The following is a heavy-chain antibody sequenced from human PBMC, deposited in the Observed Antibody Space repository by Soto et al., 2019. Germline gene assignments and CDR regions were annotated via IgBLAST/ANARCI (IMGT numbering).Heavy chain of an antibody. D-gene: IGHD2-15*01. V-gene: IGHV4-59*12. Sequence: SETLSLTCTVSGGSISSYYWSWIRQPPGKGLEWIGYIYYSGSTNYNPSLKSRVTISVDTSKNQFSLKLSSVTAADTAGYYCARVKGGSCYPPVCAFDIWGQGTMVTVSS. J-gene: IGHJ3*02. CDR1: GGSISSYY. CDR3: ARVKGGSCYPPVCAFDI. CDR2: IYYSGST.